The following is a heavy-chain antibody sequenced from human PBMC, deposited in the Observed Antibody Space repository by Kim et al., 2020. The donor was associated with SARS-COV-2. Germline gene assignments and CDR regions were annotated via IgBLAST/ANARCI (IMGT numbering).Heavy chain of an antibody. CDR1: GGSFSAYY. J-gene: IGHJ6*02. CDR3: ARESKRISLAGRAIRRGDGMDI. V-gene: IGHV4-34*01. D-gene: IGHD6-19*01. Sequence: SETLSLTCAVYGGSFSAYYWSLIRQTPGKGLEWIGEISHSGSTNYNPSLKSRVTISVDTSKNQFSLKLTSVTAADTAVYYCARESKRISLAGRAIRRGDGMDIWGQGTTVTVSS. CDR2: ISHSGST.